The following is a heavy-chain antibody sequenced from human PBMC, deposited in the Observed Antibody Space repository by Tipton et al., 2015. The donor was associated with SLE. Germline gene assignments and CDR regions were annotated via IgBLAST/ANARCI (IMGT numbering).Heavy chain of an antibody. CDR3: ARDLSSHSSGWYFGD. D-gene: IGHD6-19*01. CDR1: GYSISSGYY. J-gene: IGHJ4*02. Sequence: TLSLTCAVSGYSISSGYYWGWIRQHPGKGLEWLGYIYYSGSTYYNPSLKSRVTISVDTSKNQFSLKLSSVTAADTAVYYCARDLSSHSSGWYFGDWGQGTLVTVSS. CDR2: IYYSGST. V-gene: IGHV4-31*11.